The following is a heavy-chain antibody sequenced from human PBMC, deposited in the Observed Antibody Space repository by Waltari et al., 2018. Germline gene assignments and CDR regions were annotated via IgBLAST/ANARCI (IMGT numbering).Heavy chain of an antibody. V-gene: IGHV4-34*01. CDR1: GGPFSGYY. Sequence: QVQLQQWGAGLLKPSETLSLTCAVYGGPFSGYYWSWIRQPPGKGLEWIGEINHSGSTNYNPSLKSRVTISVDTSKNQFSLKLSSVTAADTAVYYCARETGPEAFDIWGQGTMVTVSS. J-gene: IGHJ3*02. CDR2: INHSGST. CDR3: ARETGPEAFDI.